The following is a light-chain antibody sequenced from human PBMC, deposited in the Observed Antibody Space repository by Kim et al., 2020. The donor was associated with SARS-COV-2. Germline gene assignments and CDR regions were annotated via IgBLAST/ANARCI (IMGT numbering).Light chain of an antibody. CDR1: SGHSSYA. V-gene: IGLV4-69*01. CDR2: LKSDGSH. J-gene: IGLJ2*01. Sequence: SVNLTCTLTSGHSSYAIAWHQQQPEKGPRFLMKLKSDGSHNKGDGVPDRFSGSSSGAERYLTISSLQSEDEADYYCQTWTTGFWIFGGGTQLTVL. CDR3: QTWTTGFWI.